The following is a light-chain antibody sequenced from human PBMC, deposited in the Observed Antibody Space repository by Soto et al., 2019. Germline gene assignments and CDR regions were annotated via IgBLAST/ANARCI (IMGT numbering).Light chain of an antibody. V-gene: IGKV3-15*01. CDR3: QHSKHWPYI. CDR2: LAS. Sequence: EILLTQSPATLSVSPGERVTLSCRASQSVDNSLAWYQQKSGQPPRLLIHLASTRAPGVPARFSVSGSETEFMFTISSLQSEEFAFFSRQHSKHWPYIFGQGTKLEIK. CDR1: QSVDNS. J-gene: IGKJ2*01.